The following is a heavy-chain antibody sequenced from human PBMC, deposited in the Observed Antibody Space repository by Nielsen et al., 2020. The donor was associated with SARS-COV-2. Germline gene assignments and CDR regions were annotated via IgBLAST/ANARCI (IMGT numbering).Heavy chain of an antibody. J-gene: IGHJ6*02. V-gene: IGHV3-11*06. D-gene: IGHD6-19*01. Sequence: GGSLRLSCAASGFTFSDYYMSWIRQAPGKGLEWVSYISSSSSYTNYADSVKGRFTISRDNSKNTLYLQMNSLRAEDTAVYYCAREGAGTDYYYGMDVWGQGTTVTVSS. CDR3: AREGAGTDYYYGMDV. CDR1: GFTFSDYY. CDR2: ISSSSSYT.